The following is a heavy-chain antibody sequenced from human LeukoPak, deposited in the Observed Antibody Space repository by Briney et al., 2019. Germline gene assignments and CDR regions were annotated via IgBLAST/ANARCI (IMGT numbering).Heavy chain of an antibody. J-gene: IGHJ4*02. Sequence: GASVKVSCKASGYTFTGYYMHWVRQAPGQRLEWMGWINAGNGNTKYSQKFQGRVTITRDTSASTAYMELSSLRSEDTAVYYCARGLLYSSSSHPIDYWGQGTLVTVSS. CDR3: ARGLLYSSSSHPIDY. D-gene: IGHD6-6*01. CDR1: GYTFTGYY. V-gene: IGHV1-3*01. CDR2: INAGNGNT.